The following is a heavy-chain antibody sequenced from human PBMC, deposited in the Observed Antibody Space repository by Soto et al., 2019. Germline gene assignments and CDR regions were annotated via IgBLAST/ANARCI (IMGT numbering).Heavy chain of an antibody. CDR1: GGSISSYY. CDR3: ARESGSAATDY. CDR2: IYYSGST. D-gene: IGHD2-15*01. V-gene: IGHV4-59*01. Sequence: SETLSLTCTVSGGSISSYYWSWIRQPPGKGLEWIGYIYYSGSTNYNPSLKSRVTISVDTSKNQFSLKLSSVTAADTAVYYCARESGSAATDYWGQGTLVTVSS. J-gene: IGHJ4*02.